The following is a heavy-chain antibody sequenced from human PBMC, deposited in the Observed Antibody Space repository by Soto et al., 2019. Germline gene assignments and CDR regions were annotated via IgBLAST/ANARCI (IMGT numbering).Heavy chain of an antibody. Sequence: EVQLVETGGGLIQPGGSLRLSCAASGFTVSSNYMSWVRQAPGKGLEWVSVIYSGGSTYYADSVKGRFTISRDNSKNTLYLQMHSMSAEDTAVYYCARESRTTVTSGTPRGNAFDIWGQGTMVTVSS. CDR1: GFTVSSNY. D-gene: IGHD4-17*01. J-gene: IGHJ3*02. CDR3: ARESRTTVTSGTPRGNAFDI. V-gene: IGHV3-53*02. CDR2: IYSGGST.